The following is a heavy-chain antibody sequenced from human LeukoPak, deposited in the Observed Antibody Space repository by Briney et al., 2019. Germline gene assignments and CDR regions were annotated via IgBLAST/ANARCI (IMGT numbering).Heavy chain of an antibody. J-gene: IGHJ4*02. D-gene: IGHD3-22*01. CDR3: AGRYDSSGYPLH. CDR1: GFSVSNNY. CDR2: LYSGGTT. Sequence: PGGSLRLSCAASGFSVSNNYVSWVRQAPGKGLEWVSVLYSGGTTYCADSVKGRFTISRDNSKNTLYLQMNSLRAEDTAVYYCAGRYDSSGYPLHWGQGTLVTVSS. V-gene: IGHV3-53*01.